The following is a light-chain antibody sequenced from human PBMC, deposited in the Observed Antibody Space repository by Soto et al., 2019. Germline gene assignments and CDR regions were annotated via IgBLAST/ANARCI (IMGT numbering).Light chain of an antibody. V-gene: IGKV1-5*03. CDR3: QQYSYYPWT. Sequence: DTQMTQSPSTVSASVGGTVTITCRASQTISSWLAWYQQKPGGAPKLLIEKASSLESEVPSRFSGSGAGTEFTLTISSLQPDDFATYYCQQYSYYPWTFGQGTKVEIQ. CDR2: KAS. J-gene: IGKJ1*01. CDR1: QTISSW.